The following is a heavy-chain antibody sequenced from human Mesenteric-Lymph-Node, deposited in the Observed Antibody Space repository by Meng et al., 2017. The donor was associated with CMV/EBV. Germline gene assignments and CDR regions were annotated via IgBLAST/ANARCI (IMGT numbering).Heavy chain of an antibody. CDR2: ISASGHNT. J-gene: IGHJ4*02. D-gene: IGHD2-8*01. Sequence: GESLKISCAASGFTFSSYAMTWVRQAPGKGLEWVSAISASGHNTYYSDSVKGRFTISRDNSRNTLYLQMNNLRAEDTAVYYCANWREGSQVYFDYWGQGRLVTVSS. CDR1: GFTFSSYA. CDR3: ANWREGSQVYFDY. V-gene: IGHV3-23*01.